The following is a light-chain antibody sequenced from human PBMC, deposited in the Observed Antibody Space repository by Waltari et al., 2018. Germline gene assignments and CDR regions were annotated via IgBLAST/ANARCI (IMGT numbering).Light chain of an antibody. Sequence: PGQTAAITCSGDGLPKQYTFWYQQKSGQAPVLVMYDDNKRPSGIPGRFSGSSAGTVATLTITGAQVDDEADYYCYSKDTDGGSQGKIGGGTKLTVL. CDR2: DDN. V-gene: IGLV3-10*01. J-gene: IGLJ2*01. CDR3: YSKDTDGGSQGK. CDR1: GLPKQY.